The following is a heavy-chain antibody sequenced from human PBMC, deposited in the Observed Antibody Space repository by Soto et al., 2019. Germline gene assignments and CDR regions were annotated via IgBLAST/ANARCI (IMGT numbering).Heavy chain of an antibody. CDR3: ARGLQSLFDY. Sequence: GGSLRLSCAASGFTFSSYGMHWVRQAPGKGLEWVAVIWYDGSNKYYADSVKGRFTISRDNSKNTLYVQMTSLRAEDTAVYYCARGLQSLFDYWGQGTLVTVSS. V-gene: IGHV3-33*01. CDR2: IWYDGSNK. CDR1: GFTFSSYG. J-gene: IGHJ4*02.